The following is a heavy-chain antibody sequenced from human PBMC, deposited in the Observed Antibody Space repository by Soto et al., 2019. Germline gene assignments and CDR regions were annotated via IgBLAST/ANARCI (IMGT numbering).Heavy chain of an antibody. CDR2: IDHSGST. CDR1: GGSISSVF. D-gene: IGHD3-3*01. V-gene: IGHV4-59*01. CDR3: ARDLGGPTINGRMNCFDP. Sequence: QVQVRESGPGLVKPSETLSLVCTVSGGSISSVFWSWIRQPPGKGLEWIGFIDHSGSTAYNPSLRSRATISVDTPKNHLSLKPNSVTAAATAMYCCARDLGGPTINGRMNCFDPWGQGTLVIVSS. J-gene: IGHJ5*02.